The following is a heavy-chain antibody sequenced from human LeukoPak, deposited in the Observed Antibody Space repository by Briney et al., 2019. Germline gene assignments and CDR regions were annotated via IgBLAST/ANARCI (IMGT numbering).Heavy chain of an antibody. CDR1: GFTFSSHA. V-gene: IGHV3-23*01. J-gene: IGHJ4*02. Sequence: GGSLRLSCAASGFTFSSHAMNWVRQAPGKGLEWVSGISGSGGTTYYTDSVKGRFTISRDNSKNTLYLQMNSLRAEDTAVYYCARRMGLSGYYGYGYWGQGTPVTVSS. CDR3: ARRMGLSGYYGYGY. D-gene: IGHD3-3*01. CDR2: ISGSGGTT.